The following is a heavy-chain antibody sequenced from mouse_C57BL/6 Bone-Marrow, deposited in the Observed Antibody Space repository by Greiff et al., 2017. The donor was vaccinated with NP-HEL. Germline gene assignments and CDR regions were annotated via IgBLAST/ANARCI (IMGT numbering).Heavy chain of an antibody. V-gene: IGHV1-39*01. Sequence: EVQLQQSGPELVKPGASVKISCKASGYSFTDYNMNWVKQRNGKRLEWIGVINPKSGTSSYNQKFNGKATLTVDQSSSTAYMQLNSLTSVDSAVYYCERRDYYGSSLHFDDWGKGTTLTVSS. D-gene: IGHD1-1*01. CDR3: ERRDYYGSSLHFDD. CDR1: GYSFTDYN. CDR2: INPKSGTS. J-gene: IGHJ2*01.